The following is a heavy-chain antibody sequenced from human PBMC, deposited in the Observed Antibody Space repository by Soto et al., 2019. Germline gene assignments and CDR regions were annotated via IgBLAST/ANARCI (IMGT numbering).Heavy chain of an antibody. CDR3: ARSNYYGGNSDWGYFQH. CDR2: ISSSSSYT. V-gene: IGHV3-11*06. J-gene: IGHJ1*01. D-gene: IGHD4-17*01. Sequence: QVQLVESGGGLVKPGGSLRLSCAASGFTFSDYYMSWIRQAPGKGLEWVSYISSSSSYTNYADSVKGRFTISRDNAKNSLYLHMNSLRAEDTAVYYCARSNYYGGNSDWGYFQHWGQGTLVTVSS. CDR1: GFTFSDYY.